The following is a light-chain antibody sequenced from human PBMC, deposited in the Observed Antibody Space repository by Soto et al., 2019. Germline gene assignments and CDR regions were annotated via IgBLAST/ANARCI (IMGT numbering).Light chain of an antibody. J-gene: IGLJ1*01. CDR3: SSYTTSNTRQIV. CDR1: SSEVGGYNY. CDR2: DVS. Sequence: QSVLTQPASVSGSPGQSITISCTGTSSEVGGYNYVSWYQHHPGKAPKLIIYDVSNRPSGVSIRFSGSKSDITASLTISGLQPEDEADYHCSSYTTSNTRQIVFGTGTKVTVL. V-gene: IGLV2-14*03.